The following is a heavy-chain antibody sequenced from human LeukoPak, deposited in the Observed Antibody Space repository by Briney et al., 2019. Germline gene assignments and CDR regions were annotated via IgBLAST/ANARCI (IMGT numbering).Heavy chain of an antibody. D-gene: IGHD6-6*01. J-gene: IGHJ4*02. CDR2: ISGSGGST. CDR3: AKDFPRPGLFDY. CDR1: GFTFSSYA. V-gene: IGHV3-23*01. Sequence: GRSLRLSCAASGFTFSSYAMSWVRQAPGKGLEWVSAISGSGGSTYYADSVKGRFTISRDNSKNTMYLQMNSLRAEDTAVYYCAKDFPRPGLFDYWGQGTLVTVSS.